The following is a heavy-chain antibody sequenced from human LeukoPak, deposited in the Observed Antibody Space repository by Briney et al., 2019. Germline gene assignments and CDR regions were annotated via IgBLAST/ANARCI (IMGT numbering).Heavy chain of an antibody. J-gene: IGHJ3*02. Sequence: PGGSLRLSCAASGFTFSSYSMNWVRQAPGKGLEWVSVIYSGGSTYYADSVKGRFTISRDNSKNTLYLQMNSLRAEDTAVYYCARDGLYSSTFDIWGQGTMVTVSS. CDR3: ARDGLYSSTFDI. CDR1: GFTFSSYS. CDR2: IYSGGST. D-gene: IGHD6-19*01. V-gene: IGHV3-66*01.